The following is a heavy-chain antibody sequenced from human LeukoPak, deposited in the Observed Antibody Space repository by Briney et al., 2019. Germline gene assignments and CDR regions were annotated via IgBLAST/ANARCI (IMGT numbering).Heavy chain of an antibody. D-gene: IGHD3-22*01. CDR1: GFTFRRYS. Sequence: GGSLRLSCEGSGFTFRRYSMHWVRQAPEKGLEWVSTISHVGGTYYADSVRGRFTISRDDSKNMVYLQMDSLRAEDTAVYYCAKDREYDDSCDYNGWGQGTLVTVSS. V-gene: IGHV3-23*01. CDR2: ISHVGGT. CDR3: AKDREYDDSCDYNG. J-gene: IGHJ4*02.